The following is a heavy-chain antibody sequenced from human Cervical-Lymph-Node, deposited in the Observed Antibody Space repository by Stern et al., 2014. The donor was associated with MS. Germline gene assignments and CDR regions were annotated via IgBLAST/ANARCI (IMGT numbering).Heavy chain of an antibody. CDR1: GFSFNSTGVG. CDR3: AHRHGWLRAFDI. CDR2: IYWEDDK. Sequence: QDTLRESGPTLVKPTQTLTLTCTFSGFSFNSTGVGVGWIRQPPGKALEWLAIIYWEDDKRYSPSLQRRLTITKDPSKDQVVLTMTNLDPVDTATYFCAHRHGWLRAFDIWGPGTTVTVSS. V-gene: IGHV2-5*02. J-gene: IGHJ3*02. D-gene: IGHD5-24*01.